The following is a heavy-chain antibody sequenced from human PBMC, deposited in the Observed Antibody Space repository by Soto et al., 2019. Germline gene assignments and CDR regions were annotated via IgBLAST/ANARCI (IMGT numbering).Heavy chain of an antibody. J-gene: IGHJ4*02. Sequence: QVQLVESGGGVVQPGRSLRLSCAASGFTFSAYGMHWVRQAPGRGLEWVAIISHDGSYKAYADCVKGRFTIARDNSKGALYLLLNSLRPDDSALYYCAKDPEGGNDYFDHWGQGTQVTVSS. CDR2: ISHDGSYK. D-gene: IGHD2-15*01. CDR1: GFTFSAYG. V-gene: IGHV3-30*18. CDR3: AKDPEGGNDYFDH.